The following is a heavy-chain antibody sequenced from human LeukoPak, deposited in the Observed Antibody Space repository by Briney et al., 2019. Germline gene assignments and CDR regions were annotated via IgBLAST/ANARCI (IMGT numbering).Heavy chain of an antibody. Sequence: SETLSLTCAVYGGSFSGYYWSWIRQPPGKGLEWIGEINHSGSTNYNPSLKSRVTISVDTSKNQFSLKLSFVTAADTAVYYCARVYYYGSGRRFDPWGQGTLVTVSS. V-gene: IGHV4-34*01. CDR2: INHSGST. D-gene: IGHD3-10*01. CDR3: ARVYYYGSGRRFDP. J-gene: IGHJ5*02. CDR1: GGSFSGYY.